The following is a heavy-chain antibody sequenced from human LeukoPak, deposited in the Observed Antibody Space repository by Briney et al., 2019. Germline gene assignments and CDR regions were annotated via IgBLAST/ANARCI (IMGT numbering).Heavy chain of an antibody. CDR1: GYTLTELS. Sequence: ASVKVSCKVSGYTLTELSMHWVRQAPGKGLEWMGGFDPEDGETIYAQKFQGRVTMTEDTSTDTAYMELSSLRSEDTAVYYCARAKYTSSSFDYWGQGTLVTVSS. J-gene: IGHJ4*02. CDR3: ARAKYTSSSFDY. CDR2: FDPEDGET. V-gene: IGHV1-24*01. D-gene: IGHD6-6*01.